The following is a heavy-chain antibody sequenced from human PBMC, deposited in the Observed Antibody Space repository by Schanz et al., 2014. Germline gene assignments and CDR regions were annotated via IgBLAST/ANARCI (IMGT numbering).Heavy chain of an antibody. D-gene: IGHD6-13*01. CDR3: AKERIAAAWTFDY. Sequence: QVQLVESGGGVVQPGGSLRLSCAASGFTFSTYGMHWVRQAPGKGLEWVSRLNFDETYTSYADSVKGRFTISRDNSKNTLYLQMNSLRAEDTAVYYCAKERIAAAWTFDYWGQGTLVTVSS. J-gene: IGHJ4*02. V-gene: IGHV3-NL1*01. CDR2: LNFDETYT. CDR1: GFTFSTYG.